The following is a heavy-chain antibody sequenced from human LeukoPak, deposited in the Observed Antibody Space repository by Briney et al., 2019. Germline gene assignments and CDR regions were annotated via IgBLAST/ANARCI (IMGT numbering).Heavy chain of an antibody. D-gene: IGHD6-19*01. CDR3: ARAAAETGAFRDNWFDP. V-gene: IGHV3-30*04. CDR2: ISYDGSNK. Sequence: PGRFLRLSCAASGFTFSSYAMHWVRQAPGKGLEWVAVISYDGSNKYYADSVKGRFTISRDNSKNTLYLQMNSLRAEDTAVYYCARAAAETGAFRDNWFDPWGQGTLVTVSS. CDR1: GFTFSSYA. J-gene: IGHJ5*02.